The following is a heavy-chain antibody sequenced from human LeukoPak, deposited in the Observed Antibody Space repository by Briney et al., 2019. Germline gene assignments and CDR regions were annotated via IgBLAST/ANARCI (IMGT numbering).Heavy chain of an antibody. V-gene: IGHV5-51*01. D-gene: IGHD3-10*01. CDR3: ARHGRGSRSPNAFDI. Sequence: GESLQISCKGSGYSFTDYWIGWLGQLPREGLQWMGIIYPDDSDIRYSPSFQGQVTISADKSIITAYLQWSSLKASDTAMYYCARHGRGSRSPNAFDIWGQGTMVSVSS. J-gene: IGHJ3*02. CDR1: GYSFTDYW. CDR2: IYPDDSDI.